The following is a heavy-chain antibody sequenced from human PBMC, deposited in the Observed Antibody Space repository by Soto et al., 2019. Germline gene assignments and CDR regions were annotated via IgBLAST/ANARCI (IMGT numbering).Heavy chain of an antibody. V-gene: IGHV3-74*01. CDR3: GKGIQTYYGVDV. Sequence: EEQLVESGGGLVQPGGSLRVSCAASGFTFSNYWMHWVRQVPGKGLVWVSRVNFDGRTTNYADSVKGRFTISRDNARNTVYLQMNSLRAEDTAGYYCGKGIQTYYGVDVWGQGTTVTVSS. J-gene: IGHJ6*02. CDR2: VNFDGRTT. CDR1: GFTFSNYW.